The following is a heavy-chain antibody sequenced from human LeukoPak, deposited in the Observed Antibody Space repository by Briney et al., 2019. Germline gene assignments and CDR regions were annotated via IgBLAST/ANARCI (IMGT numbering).Heavy chain of an antibody. V-gene: IGHV4-39*07. J-gene: IGHJ4*02. D-gene: IGHD1-26*01. CDR2: IYYSGRT. Sequence: SETLSLTCTVSGGSSSSNHYWGWIRQPPGKGLECIGSIYYSGRTYYNPSLKSRVTISLDTSKNQFSLKLSSVTAADTAVYYCARIEYSGPLDYWGQGTLVIVSS. CDR3: ARIEYSGPLDY. CDR1: GGSSSSNHY.